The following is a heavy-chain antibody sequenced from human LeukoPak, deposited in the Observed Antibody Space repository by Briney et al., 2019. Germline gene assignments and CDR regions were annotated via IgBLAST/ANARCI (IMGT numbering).Heavy chain of an antibody. CDR1: GFTFSSYG. V-gene: IGHV3-30*18. Sequence: AGSLRLSCAASGFTFSSYGMHWVRQAPGKGLEWVAGISYDGSNKYYADSVKGRFTISRDNSKNTLYLQMNSVRAEDTAVYYCAKDSSYYYDSNGYFDYWGQGTLVTVSS. D-gene: IGHD3-22*01. CDR3: AKDSSYYYDSNGYFDY. J-gene: IGHJ4*02. CDR2: ISYDGSNK.